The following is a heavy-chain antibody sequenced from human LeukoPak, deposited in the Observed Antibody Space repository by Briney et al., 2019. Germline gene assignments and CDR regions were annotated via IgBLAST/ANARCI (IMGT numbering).Heavy chain of an antibody. CDR2: ISGSGGST. Sequence: GESLRLSCAASGFTFSSYAMSWVRQAPGKGLEWVSAISGSGGSTYYADSVKGRFTISRDNSKNTLYLQMNSLRAEDTAVYYCAKRSSSSWYGFDIWGQGTMVTVSS. D-gene: IGHD6-13*01. CDR3: AKRSSSSWYGFDI. CDR1: GFTFSSYA. J-gene: IGHJ3*02. V-gene: IGHV3-23*01.